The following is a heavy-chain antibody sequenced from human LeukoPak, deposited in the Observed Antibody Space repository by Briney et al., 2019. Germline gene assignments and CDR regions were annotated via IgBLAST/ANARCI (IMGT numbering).Heavy chain of an antibody. Sequence: PGKSLRLSCAASGFTFSSYAMHWVRQVPGKGLEWVAVISYDGSNKYYADSVRGRFTISRDNSKNTLYLQMNSLRAEDTAVYYCARDFGVVAAMWSGMDVWGKGTTVTVSS. CDR2: ISYDGSNK. J-gene: IGHJ6*04. CDR3: ARDFGVVAAMWSGMDV. D-gene: IGHD2-21*02. CDR1: GFTFSSYA. V-gene: IGHV3-30*04.